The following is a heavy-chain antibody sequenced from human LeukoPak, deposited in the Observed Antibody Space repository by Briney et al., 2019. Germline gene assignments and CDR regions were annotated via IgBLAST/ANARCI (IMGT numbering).Heavy chain of an antibody. Sequence: SQTLSLTCAISGDRVSSNSAAWNWIRQSPSRGLEWLGRTYYRSKWYNDYAVSVKSLTTINPDTSKNQFSLQLNSVTPEDTAVYYCARSGVIDMVPFDHWGQGTLVTVSS. V-gene: IGHV6-1*01. CDR1: GDRVSSNSAA. D-gene: IGHD2-21*01. J-gene: IGHJ4*02. CDR2: TYYRSKWYN. CDR3: ARSGVIDMVPFDH.